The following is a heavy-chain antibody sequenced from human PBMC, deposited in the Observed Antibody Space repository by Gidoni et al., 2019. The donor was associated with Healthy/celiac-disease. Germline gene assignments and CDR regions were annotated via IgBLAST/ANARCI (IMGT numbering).Heavy chain of an antibody. J-gene: IGHJ3*02. D-gene: IGHD3-22*01. CDR2: ISSSSSTI. CDR3: AREPYYYDSSGYSHDAFDI. V-gene: IGHV3-48*01. CDR1: GFTFSSSS. Sequence: EVQLVESGGGLVQPGGSLRLSCAASGFTFSSSSMNWVRQAPGKGLEWVSYISSSSSTIYYADSVKGRFTISRDNAKNSLYLQMNSLRAEDTAVYYCAREPYYYDSSGYSHDAFDIWGQGTMVTVSS.